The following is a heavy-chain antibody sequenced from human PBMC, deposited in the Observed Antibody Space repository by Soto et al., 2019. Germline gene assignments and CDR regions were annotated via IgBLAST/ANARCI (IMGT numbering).Heavy chain of an antibody. CDR2: IIPIFGTA. CDR3: ARGLDSSGYYNYYYGMDV. Sequence: QVQLVQSGAEVKKPGSSVKVSCKASGGTFSSYAISWVRQAPGQGLEWMGGIIPIFGTANYAQKFQGRVTITADESTSTAYMELGSLRSEDTAVYYCARGLDSSGYYNYYYGMDVWGQGTTVTVSS. V-gene: IGHV1-69*01. D-gene: IGHD3-22*01. CDR1: GGTFSSYA. J-gene: IGHJ6*02.